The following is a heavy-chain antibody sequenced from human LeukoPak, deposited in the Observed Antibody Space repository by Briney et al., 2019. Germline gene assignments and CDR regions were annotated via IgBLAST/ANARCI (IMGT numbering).Heavy chain of an antibody. V-gene: IGHV1-2*02. D-gene: IGHD2-15*01. CDR2: INPNSGGT. CDR3: ARTRYCSGGSCYYYGIDV. CDR1: GYTFTGYY. Sequence: ASVKVSCKASGYTFTGYYMHWVRQAPGQGLEWMGWINPNSGGTNYAQKFQGRVTMTRDTSISTAYMELSRLRSDDTAVYYCARTRYCSGGSCYYYGIDVWGQGTTVTVSS. J-gene: IGHJ6*02.